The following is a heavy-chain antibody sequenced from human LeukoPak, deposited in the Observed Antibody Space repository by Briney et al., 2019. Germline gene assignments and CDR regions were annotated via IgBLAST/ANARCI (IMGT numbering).Heavy chain of an antibody. CDR3: AGRLFTVTTALDSWDFQH. CDR2: IYPGDSDT. D-gene: IGHD4-17*01. Sequence: GESLKISCKGSGYSFTSYWIGWVRQMPGKGLEWMGIIYPGDSDTRYSPSFQGQFTISADKSISTAYLQWSSLKASHTAMYYCAGRLFTVTTALDSWDFQHWGQGTLATVSS. J-gene: IGHJ1*01. V-gene: IGHV5-51*01. CDR1: GYSFTSYW.